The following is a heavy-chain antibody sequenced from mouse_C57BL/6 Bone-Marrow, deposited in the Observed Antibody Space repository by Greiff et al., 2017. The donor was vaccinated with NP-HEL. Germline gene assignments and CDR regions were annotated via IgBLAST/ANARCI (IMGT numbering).Heavy chain of an antibody. V-gene: IGHV1-15*01. CDR3: TRGDYYGSSYSDY. Sequence: VQLQQSGAELVRPGASVTLSCKASGYTFTDYEMHWVKQTPVHGLEWIGAIDPETGGTAYNQKFKGKAILTADKSSSTAYMELRSLTSEDSAVYYCTRGDYYGSSYSDYWGQGTTLTVSS. CDR1: GYTFTDYE. CDR2: IDPETGGT. J-gene: IGHJ2*01. D-gene: IGHD1-1*01.